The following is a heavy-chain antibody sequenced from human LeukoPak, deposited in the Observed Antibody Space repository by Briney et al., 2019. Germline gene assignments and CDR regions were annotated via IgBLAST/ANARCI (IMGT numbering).Heavy chain of an antibody. Sequence: PSETLSLTCTVSGGSISSYYWSWIRQPPGKGLEWIGYIYYSGSTNYNPSLKSRVTISVDTSKNQFSLKLNSVTAADTAVYYCARQTYYDFWSGYPPPTRYYYMDVWGKGTTVTVSS. V-gene: IGHV4-59*01. J-gene: IGHJ6*03. D-gene: IGHD3-3*01. CDR2: IYYSGST. CDR1: GGSISSYY. CDR3: ARQTYYDFWSGYPPPTRYYYMDV.